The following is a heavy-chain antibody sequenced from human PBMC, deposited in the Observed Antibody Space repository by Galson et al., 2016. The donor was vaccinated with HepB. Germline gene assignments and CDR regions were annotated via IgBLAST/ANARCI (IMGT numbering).Heavy chain of an antibody. CDR2: IYPGDSDT. V-gene: IGHV5-51*01. CDR1: GYNFSGYW. D-gene: IGHD2-15*01. CDR3: ARRGRLHGSGGTCYFGSFAP. Sequence: QSGAEVKKPGESLKISCKGSGYNFSGYWIAWVRQKPGKSLEWMGIIYPGDSDTRYSPSFQGQVTIPAYNSINTSYLQWISLKASDAAKYYWARRGRLHGSGGTCYFGSFAPWGQGTLVTISS. J-gene: IGHJ5*02.